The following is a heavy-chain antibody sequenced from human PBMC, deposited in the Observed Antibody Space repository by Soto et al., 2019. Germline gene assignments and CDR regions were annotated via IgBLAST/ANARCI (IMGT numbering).Heavy chain of an antibody. Sequence: ASVKVSCKASGYTFTSYAMHWVRQAPGQRLEWMGWINAGNGNTKYSQKFQGRVTITRDTSASTAYMELSSLRSEDTAVYYCAREARELHGYYGMDVWGQGTTVTVSS. CDR3: AREARELHGYYGMDV. CDR2: INAGNGNT. J-gene: IGHJ6*02. D-gene: IGHD1-26*01. CDR1: GYTFTSYA. V-gene: IGHV1-3*01.